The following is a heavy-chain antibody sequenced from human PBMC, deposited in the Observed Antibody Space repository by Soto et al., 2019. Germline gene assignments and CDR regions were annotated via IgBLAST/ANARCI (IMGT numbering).Heavy chain of an antibody. CDR1: GGSISSGGYY. Sequence: SETLSLTCTVSGGSISSGGYYWSWIRQHPGKGLEWIGYIYYSGSTYYNPSLKSRVTISVDTSKNQFSLKLSSVTAADTAVYYCAISITGTPPSKFDYWGQGTLVTVSS. J-gene: IGHJ4*02. D-gene: IGHD1-7*01. CDR2: IYYSGST. CDR3: AISITGTPPSKFDY. V-gene: IGHV4-31*03.